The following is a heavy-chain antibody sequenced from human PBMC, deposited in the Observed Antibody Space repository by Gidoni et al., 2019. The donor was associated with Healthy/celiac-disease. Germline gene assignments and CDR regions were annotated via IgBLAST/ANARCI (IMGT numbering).Heavy chain of an antibody. Sequence: EVQLVESGGGLVKPGGPLRLPCAASGFTFSNAWLSWVRQAPGKGLEWVGRIKSKTDGGTTDYAAPVKGRFTISRDDSKNTLYLQMNSLKTEDTAVYYCTTGVPAAIFYYYYGMDVWGQGTTVTVSS. J-gene: IGHJ6*02. CDR3: TTGVPAAIFYYYYGMDV. CDR2: IKSKTDGGTT. CDR1: GFTFSNAW. D-gene: IGHD2-2*01. V-gene: IGHV3-15*01.